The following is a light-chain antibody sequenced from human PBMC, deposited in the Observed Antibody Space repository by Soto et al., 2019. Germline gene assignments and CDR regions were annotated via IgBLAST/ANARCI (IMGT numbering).Light chain of an antibody. Sequence: EIVLTQSPGSLSLSPGQRATLSCRASQSVDTTFFAWYQKKPGQAHRLLIYGASKRATGIPDRCSGSGSGTDFTLIISRLEPDDFAVYYCQQYKSSVTFGQGTKVEIK. V-gene: IGKV3-20*01. CDR2: GAS. CDR3: QQYKSSVT. CDR1: QSVDTTF. J-gene: IGKJ1*01.